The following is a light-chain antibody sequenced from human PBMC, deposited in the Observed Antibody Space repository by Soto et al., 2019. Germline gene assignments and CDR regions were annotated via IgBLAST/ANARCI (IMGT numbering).Light chain of an antibody. CDR3: SSYAGNNNLI. V-gene: IGLV2-8*01. J-gene: IGLJ2*01. Sequence: QSALTQPPSASGSPGQSVTISCTGTNSDVGRYNYVSWYQQHPGKAPKHMISEVNKRPSGVPDRFSGSKSGNTASLTVSGLQAEDEADYYCSSYAGNNNLIFGGGTKLTVL. CDR1: NSDVGRYNY. CDR2: EVN.